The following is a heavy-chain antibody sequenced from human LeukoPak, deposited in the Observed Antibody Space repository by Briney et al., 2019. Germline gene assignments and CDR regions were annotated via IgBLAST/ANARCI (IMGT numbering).Heavy chain of an antibody. D-gene: IGHD6-13*01. CDR3: EKDAVPAAGISFSQYLQQ. Sequence: PGGSLRLSCAASGFTFSTDTMSWVRQAPGKGLEWVSTIISSIGSTYYANAAKGLFTISRDYPKNTLYLQLHSLRAEDAAVYYCEKDAVPAAGISFSQYLQQWGEGTLVTVSS. V-gene: IGHV3-23*01. CDR2: IISSIGST. J-gene: IGHJ1*01. CDR1: GFTFSTDT.